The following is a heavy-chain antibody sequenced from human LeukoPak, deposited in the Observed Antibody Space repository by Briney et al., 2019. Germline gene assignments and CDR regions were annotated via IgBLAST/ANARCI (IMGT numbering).Heavy chain of an antibody. CDR1: EFAFSTYN. Sequence: HPGGSLRLSCAASEFAFSTYNMNWVRQAPGKGLEWVSYISTGSSTTYYADSVKGRFTISRDNVENSPYLQMNSLRDEDTAVYYCARVAAGYSVNYFDYWGQGTLVTVSS. CDR2: ISTGSSTT. D-gene: IGHD4-23*01. V-gene: IGHV3-48*02. CDR3: ARVAAGYSVNYFDY. J-gene: IGHJ4*02.